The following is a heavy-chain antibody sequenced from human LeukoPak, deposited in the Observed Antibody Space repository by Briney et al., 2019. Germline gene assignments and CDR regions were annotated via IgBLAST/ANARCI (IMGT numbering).Heavy chain of an antibody. CDR1: GFTFSSYA. CDR3: ARDRYCGGDCHLGSGYFDY. CDR2: ISYDGSNK. V-gene: IGHV3-30-3*01. Sequence: GSLRLSCAASGFTFSSYAMHWVRQAPGKGLEWVAVISYDGSNKYYADSVKGRFTISRDNSKNTLYLQMNSLRAEDTAVYYCARDRYCGGDCHLGSGYFDYWGQGTLVTVSS. D-gene: IGHD2-21*01. J-gene: IGHJ4*02.